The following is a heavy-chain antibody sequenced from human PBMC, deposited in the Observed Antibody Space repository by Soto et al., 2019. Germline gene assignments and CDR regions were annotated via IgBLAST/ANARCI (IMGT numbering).Heavy chain of an antibody. V-gene: IGHV1-69*13. CDR1: GGTFSSYA. J-gene: IGHJ6*02. D-gene: IGHD3-3*01. CDR2: IIPIFGTA. Sequence: SSVKVSCKASGGTFSSYAISWVRQAPGQGLEWMGGIIPIFGTANYAQKFQGRVTITADESTSTAYMELRSLRSEDTAVYYCAREVQTQYCDFWSGYYGFGYYGMDGGG. CDR3: AREVQTQYCDFWSGYYGFGYYGMDG.